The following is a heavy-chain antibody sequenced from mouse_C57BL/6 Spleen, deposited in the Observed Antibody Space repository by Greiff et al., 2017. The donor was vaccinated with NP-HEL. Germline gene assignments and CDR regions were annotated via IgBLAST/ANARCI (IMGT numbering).Heavy chain of an antibody. J-gene: IGHJ4*01. V-gene: IGHV14-2*01. CDR3: ARVHYYGSSSYAMDY. CDR2: IDPEDGET. Sequence: VHVKQSGAELVKPGASVKLSCTASGFNIKDYYMHWVKQRTEQGLEWIGRIDPEDGETKYAPKFQGKATITADTSSNTAYLQLSSLTSEDTAVYYCARVHYYGSSSYAMDYWGQGTSVTVSS. D-gene: IGHD1-1*01. CDR1: GFNIKDYY.